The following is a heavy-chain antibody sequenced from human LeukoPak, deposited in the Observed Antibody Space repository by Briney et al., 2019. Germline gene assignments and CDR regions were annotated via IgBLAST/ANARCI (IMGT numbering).Heavy chain of an antibody. CDR1: GGSISSYY. CDR3: ARYVVTTVPYFDY. CDR2: IYYSGST. D-gene: IGHD4-23*01. J-gene: IGHJ4*02. Sequence: SETLSLTCTVFGGSISSYYWSWIRQPPGKGLEWIGYIYYSGSTNYNPSLKSRVTISIDTSKNQFSLKLSSVTAADTAVYYCARYVVTTVPYFDYWGQGTLVTVSS. V-gene: IGHV4-59*08.